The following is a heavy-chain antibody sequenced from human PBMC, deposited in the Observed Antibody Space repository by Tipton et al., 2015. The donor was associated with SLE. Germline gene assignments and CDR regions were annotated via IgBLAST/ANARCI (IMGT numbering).Heavy chain of an antibody. J-gene: IGHJ3*02. CDR1: GESFSAYY. D-gene: IGHD6-13*01. Sequence: TLSLTCAVYGESFSAYYWSWIRQPPGKGLEWIGEINHSGSANYNPSLKSRVTISVDTSKNQFSLKLSSVTAADTAVYYCASCETAGNAFDIWGQGTMVTVSS. CDR3: ASCETAGNAFDI. CDR2: INHSGSA. V-gene: IGHV4-34*01.